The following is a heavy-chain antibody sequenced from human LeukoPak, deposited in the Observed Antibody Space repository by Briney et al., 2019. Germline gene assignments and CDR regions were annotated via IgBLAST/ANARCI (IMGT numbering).Heavy chain of an antibody. V-gene: IGHV3-30*04. D-gene: IGHD6-19*01. Sequence: GGSLRLSCAASGFTFSQFAVHWVRQAPGKGLEWVADISHDGRNTYYADSVKGRFTISRDNSKNTLYLQMNSLRAEDTAVYYCASVAVAVGDYWGQGTLVTVSS. J-gene: IGHJ4*02. CDR2: ISHDGRNT. CDR3: ASVAVAVGDY. CDR1: GFTFSQFA.